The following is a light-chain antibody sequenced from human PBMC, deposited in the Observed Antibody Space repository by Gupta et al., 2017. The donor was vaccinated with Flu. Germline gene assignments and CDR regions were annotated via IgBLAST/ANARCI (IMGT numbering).Light chain of an antibody. CDR1: QTIGRN. J-gene: IGKJ2*01. CDR2: YAS. V-gene: IGKV6-21*01. Sequence: PGFQSVTPKEKVTITCRASQTIGRNLHWYQQKPDQSPKLLIKYASQSCSGVPSRFSGSGFGTNFTLTINGLEAEDAATYYCRQCAGLPRTFGQGTKLGIK. CDR3: RQCAGLPRT.